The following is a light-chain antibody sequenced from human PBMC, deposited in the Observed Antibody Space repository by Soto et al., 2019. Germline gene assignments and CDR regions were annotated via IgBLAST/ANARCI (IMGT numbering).Light chain of an antibody. J-gene: IGLJ1*01. CDR2: EVS. V-gene: IGLV2-14*01. Sequence: QSALTQPASVSGSPGQSITISCTGTSSDVGGYKYVSWYQQHPGKAPKLMIYEVSNRPSGVSNRFSGSKSGNTASLTISGLQAEDEADYYRTSFTSASTYVFGSGTKLTVL. CDR1: SSDVGGYKY. CDR3: TSFTSASTYV.